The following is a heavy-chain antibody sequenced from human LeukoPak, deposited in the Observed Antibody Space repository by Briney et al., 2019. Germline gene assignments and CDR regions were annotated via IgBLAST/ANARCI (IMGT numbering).Heavy chain of an antibody. D-gene: IGHD7-27*01. Sequence: GGSLRLSCAASGFIFGGHVMSWVRQAPGKGLEWVSSISGNGGITYYADSLKGRFIISRDNSTNTLYLQMNGLRAEDTAIYYCAKAGNWDQGYYYYGMDAWGQGTTVTVS. CDR3: AKAGNWDQGYYYYGMDA. J-gene: IGHJ6*02. CDR1: GFIFGGHV. V-gene: IGHV3-23*01. CDR2: ISGNGGIT.